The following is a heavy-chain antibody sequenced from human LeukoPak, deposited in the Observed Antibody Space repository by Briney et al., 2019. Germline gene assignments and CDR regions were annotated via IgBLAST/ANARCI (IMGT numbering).Heavy chain of an antibody. V-gene: IGHV1-18*01. Sequence: ASVKVFCKASGYTFTSYGISWVRQAPGQGLEWMGWISAYNGNTNYAQKVQGRVTMTTDTSTSTAYMELRSLRSDDTAVYYCARYFDWAYYYYMDVWGKGTTVTVSS. CDR1: GYTFTSYG. D-gene: IGHD3-9*01. CDR2: ISAYNGNT. J-gene: IGHJ6*03. CDR3: ARYFDWAYYYYMDV.